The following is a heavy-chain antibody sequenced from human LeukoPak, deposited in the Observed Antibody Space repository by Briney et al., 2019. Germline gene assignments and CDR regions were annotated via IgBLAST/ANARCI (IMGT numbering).Heavy chain of an antibody. J-gene: IGHJ6*03. D-gene: IGHD5-12*01. CDR2: IIPIVGTA. Sequence: SVKVSCKASGGTFSSYAISWVRKAPGQGLELMGGIIPIVGTANYAQKVQGRVTITTDESTSTAYMELSSLRSEDTAVYYCASDGSRVDIVATIWDYYYYMDVWGKGTTVTVSS. CDR3: ASDGSRVDIVATIWDYYYYMDV. V-gene: IGHV1-69*05. CDR1: GGTFSSYA.